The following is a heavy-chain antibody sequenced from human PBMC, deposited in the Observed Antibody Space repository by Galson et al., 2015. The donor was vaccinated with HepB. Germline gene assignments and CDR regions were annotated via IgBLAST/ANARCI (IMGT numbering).Heavy chain of an antibody. Sequence: SLRLSCAASGFTFSNSAMSWVRQAPGEGLEWVAIINYIGSGTYYADSVKGRFTISRDNSKNTLYLQMNGLRAEDTAVYYCAKALSPLRGSSWFYYFDYWGQGTLVTVSS. D-gene: IGHD6-13*01. CDR3: AKALSPLRGSSWFYYFDY. CDR2: INYIGSGT. V-gene: IGHV3-23*01. J-gene: IGHJ4*02. CDR1: GFTFSNSA.